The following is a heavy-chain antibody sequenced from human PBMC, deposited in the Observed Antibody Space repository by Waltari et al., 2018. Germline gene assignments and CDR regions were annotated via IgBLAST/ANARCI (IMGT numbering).Heavy chain of an antibody. CDR3: AIPPYYDFWSGYHGVDY. CDR2: IYYSGST. J-gene: IGHJ4*02. V-gene: IGHV4-39*01. Sequence: QLQLQESGPGLVKPSETLSLTCTVSGGSISSSRYYWGWIRQPPGKGLEWIGSIYYSGSTYYNPSLKSRVTISVDTSKNQFSLKLSSVTAADTAVYYCAIPPYYDFWSGYHGVDYWGQGTLVTVSS. CDR1: GGSISSSRYY. D-gene: IGHD3-3*01.